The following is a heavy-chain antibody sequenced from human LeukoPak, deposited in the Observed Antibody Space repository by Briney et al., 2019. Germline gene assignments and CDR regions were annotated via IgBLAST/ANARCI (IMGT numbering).Heavy chain of an antibody. J-gene: IGHJ4*02. Sequence: ASVKVSCKASGYTFTDYYMHWVRQAPGQGLEWMGLINPNSGGTNYAQKFQGRVTMTRDTSISTVYMEVSRLRSDDTAVYYCARRDSSGWYDYWGQGTLVTVSS. CDR1: GYTFTDYY. D-gene: IGHD6-19*01. V-gene: IGHV1-2*02. CDR3: ARRDSSGWYDY. CDR2: INPNSGGT.